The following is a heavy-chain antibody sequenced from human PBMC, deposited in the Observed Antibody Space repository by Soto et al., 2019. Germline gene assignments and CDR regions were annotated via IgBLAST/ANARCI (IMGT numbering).Heavy chain of an antibody. CDR1: GFTFSSYG. CDR2: ISYDGSNK. J-gene: IGHJ4*02. V-gene: IGHV3-30*18. D-gene: IGHD3-10*01. Sequence: GGSLRLSCAASGFTFSSYGMHWVRQAPGKGLEWVAVISYDGSNKYYADSVKGRFTISRDNSKNTLYLQMNSLRAEDTAVYYCAKLLWFGELSSYFDYWGQGTLVTVSS. CDR3: AKLLWFGELSSYFDY.